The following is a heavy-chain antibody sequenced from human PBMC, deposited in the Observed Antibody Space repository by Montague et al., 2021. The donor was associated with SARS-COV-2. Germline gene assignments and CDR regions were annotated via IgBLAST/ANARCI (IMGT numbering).Heavy chain of an antibody. D-gene: IGHD2-15*01. CDR3: ARLGYERICSGGSCYSTYYYGMDV. Sequence: SVKVSCKASGYTFTGYYMHWVRQAPGQGLEWMGWINPNSGGTNYAQKFQGWVTVTRDTSISTAYMELSRLRSDDTAVYYCARLGYERICSGGSCYSTYYYGMDVWGQGTTVTVSS. V-gene: IGHV1-2*04. CDR1: GYTFTGYY. CDR2: INPNSGGT. J-gene: IGHJ6*02.